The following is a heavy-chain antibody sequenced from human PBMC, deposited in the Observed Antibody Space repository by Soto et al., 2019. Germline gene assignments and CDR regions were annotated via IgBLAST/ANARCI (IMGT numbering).Heavy chain of an antibody. CDR3: ARDDPGYYGSGSYYNDY. J-gene: IGHJ4*02. Sequence: ASVKVSCKASGYTFTSYGISWVRQAPGQGLEWMGWISAYNGNTNYAQKLQGRVTMTTDTSTSTAYMELRSLRSDDTAVYYCARDDPGYYGSGSYYNDYWGQGTLVTVS. CDR1: GYTFTSYG. D-gene: IGHD3-10*01. V-gene: IGHV1-18*04. CDR2: ISAYNGNT.